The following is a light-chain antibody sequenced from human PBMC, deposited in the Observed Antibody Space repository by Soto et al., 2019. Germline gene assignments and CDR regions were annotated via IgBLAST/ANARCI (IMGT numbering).Light chain of an antibody. CDR1: QSVSSSY. CDR3: QQYGSSPYT. J-gene: IGKJ2*01. V-gene: IGKV3-20*01. CDR2: GAS. Sequence: EMVLTQSPGTLSLSPGERATLSCRASQSVSSSYLAWYQQKPGQAPRLLIYGASSRATGIPERFSGSGSGTDFTLTISRLEPEDFAVYYCQQYGSSPYTVGQETKLEIK.